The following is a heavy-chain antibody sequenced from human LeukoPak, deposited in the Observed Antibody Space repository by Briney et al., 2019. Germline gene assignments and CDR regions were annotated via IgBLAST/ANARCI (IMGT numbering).Heavy chain of an antibody. CDR2: IYYSGST. V-gene: IGHV4-59*01. CDR1: GGSLSSYY. D-gene: IGHD6-19*01. J-gene: IGHJ5*02. CDR3: ARSIAVAGTWFDP. Sequence: SETLSLTCTVSGGSLSSYYWSWLRQPPGKGLEWIGYIYYSGSTNYNPSLKSRVTISVDTSKNQFSLKLSSVTAADTAVYYCARSIAVAGTWFDPWGQGTLVTVSS.